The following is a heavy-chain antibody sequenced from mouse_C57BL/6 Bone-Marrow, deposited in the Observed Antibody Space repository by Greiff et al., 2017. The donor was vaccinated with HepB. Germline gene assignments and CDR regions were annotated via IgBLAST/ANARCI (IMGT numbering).Heavy chain of an antibody. Sequence: EVQLQESGGGLVKPGGSLKLSCAASGFTFSSYAMSWVRQTPEKRLEWVATISDGGSYTYYPDNVKGRFTISRDNAKNNLYLQMSHLKSEDTAMYYCARRRYYGSSCAMDYWGQGTSVTVSS. V-gene: IGHV5-4*01. D-gene: IGHD1-1*01. CDR2: ISDGGSYT. CDR1: GFTFSSYA. CDR3: ARRRYYGSSCAMDY. J-gene: IGHJ4*01.